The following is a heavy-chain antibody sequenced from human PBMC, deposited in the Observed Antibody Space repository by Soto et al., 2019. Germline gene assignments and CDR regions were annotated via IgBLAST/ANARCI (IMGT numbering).Heavy chain of an antibody. Sequence: EVQLVESGGGLVQPGGSLRLSCAASGFTFSSYSMNWVRQAPGKGLEWVSYISSCSSTIYYADSVKGRFTISRDNAKNSLFLQMNSLRAEDTAVYYCAIGGWELLRDYFDYWGQGILVTVSS. CDR3: AIGGWELLRDYFDY. CDR1: GFTFSSYS. J-gene: IGHJ4*02. D-gene: IGHD1-26*01. V-gene: IGHV3-48*01. CDR2: ISSCSSTI.